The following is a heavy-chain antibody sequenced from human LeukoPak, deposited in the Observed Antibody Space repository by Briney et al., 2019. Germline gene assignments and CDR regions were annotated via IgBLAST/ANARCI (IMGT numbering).Heavy chain of an antibody. Sequence: ASVKVSCKASGYSFTSYGISWVRQAPGQGLEWMGWISAYNGNTNYAQRLQGRVTMTTDTSTSTAYMELRSLRSDDTAVYYCASVSFFEESFHYWGQGTLVTVSS. V-gene: IGHV1-18*01. CDR2: ISAYNGNT. CDR3: ASVSFFEESFHY. J-gene: IGHJ4*02. D-gene: IGHD3-3*01. CDR1: GYSFTSYG.